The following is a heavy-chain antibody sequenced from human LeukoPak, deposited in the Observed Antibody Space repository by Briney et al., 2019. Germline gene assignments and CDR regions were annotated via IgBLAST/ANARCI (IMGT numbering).Heavy chain of an antibody. J-gene: IGHJ4*02. D-gene: IGHD3-10*01. CDR1: GGSFSGYY. Sequence: PSETLSLTCAVYGGSFSGYYWSWIRQPPGKGPEWIGEINHSGSTNYNPSLKSRVTISVDTSKNQFSLKLSSVTAADTAVYYCATKGKWFGERGMDYWGQGTLVTVSS. V-gene: IGHV4-34*01. CDR3: ATKGKWFGERGMDY. CDR2: INHSGST.